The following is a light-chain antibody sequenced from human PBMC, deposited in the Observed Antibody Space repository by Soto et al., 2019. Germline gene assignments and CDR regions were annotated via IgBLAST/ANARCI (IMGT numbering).Light chain of an antibody. CDR1: QDISNY. Sequence: DIQMTQSPSSLSASVGDRVTITCQASQDISNYLNWYQQKPGKAPKLLIYDAFTLETGVPSRFRGSGSGTDFTFTINSLQPEDIATYYCQQYDNLPLTFGGGTKVDVK. CDR2: DAF. J-gene: IGKJ4*01. V-gene: IGKV1-33*01. CDR3: QQYDNLPLT.